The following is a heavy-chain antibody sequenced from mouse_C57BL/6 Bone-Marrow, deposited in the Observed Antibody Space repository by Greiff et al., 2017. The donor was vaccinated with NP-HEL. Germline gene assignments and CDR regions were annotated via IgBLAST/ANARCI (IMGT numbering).Heavy chain of an antibody. Sequence: VQLQQSGAELVKPGASVKLSCKASGYTFTEYTIHWVKQRSGQGLEWIGWFYPGSGSIKYNEKFKDKATLTADKSSSTVYMELSRLTSEDSAVYFCARHKRYYYGRDYYAMDYWGQGTSVTVSS. J-gene: IGHJ4*01. D-gene: IGHD1-1*01. V-gene: IGHV1-62-2*01. CDR3: ARHKRYYYGRDYYAMDY. CDR2: FYPGSGSI. CDR1: GYTFTEYT.